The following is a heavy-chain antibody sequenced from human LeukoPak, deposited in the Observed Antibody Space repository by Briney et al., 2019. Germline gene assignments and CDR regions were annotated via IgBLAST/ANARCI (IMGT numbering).Heavy chain of an antibody. J-gene: IGHJ4*02. Sequence: SETLSLTCAVYGGSFSGYYWSWIRQPPGKGLEWIGEINHSGSTNYNPSLKSRVTISVDTSKNQFSLKLSSVTAADTAVYYCARDLRMYYYGSGSYFDYWGQGTLVTVSS. V-gene: IGHV4-34*01. D-gene: IGHD3-10*01. CDR3: ARDLRMYYYGSGSYFDY. CDR2: INHSGST. CDR1: GGSFSGYY.